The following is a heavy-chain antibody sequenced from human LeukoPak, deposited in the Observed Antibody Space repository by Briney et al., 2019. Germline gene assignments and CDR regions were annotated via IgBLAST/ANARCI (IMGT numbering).Heavy chain of an antibody. J-gene: IGHJ4*02. CDR1: DFITSTSYY. Sequence: SETLSLTCTVSDFITSTSYYWAWIRQPPGKGLQWIASIFHSGTTYFNPSLKRRVTLSIDTSRSQYSLQLASVTAADTALYYCARLGGYSYGARIFDYWGQGIRVAVSS. V-gene: IGHV4-39*01. CDR3: ARLGGYSYGARIFDY. D-gene: IGHD5-18*01. CDR2: IFHSGTT.